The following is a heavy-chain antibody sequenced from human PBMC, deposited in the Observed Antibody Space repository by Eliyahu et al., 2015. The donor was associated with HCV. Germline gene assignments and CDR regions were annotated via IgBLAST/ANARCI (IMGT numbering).Heavy chain of an antibody. CDR1: KFXFSNFA. V-gene: IGHV3-30-3*01. Sequence: QEQLVESGGGVVQPGRSLRLSCAASKFXFSNFAMHWVRQAPGKGLEWVAVISYDGSNKFYADSVEGRFTISRDNSNNMLYLQMNSLRVDDTAVYYCSRGPHRQLGPGASFDFWGQGTLVTVSS. CDR2: ISYDGSNK. CDR3: SRGPHRQLGPGASFDF. D-gene: IGHD6-13*01. J-gene: IGHJ4*02.